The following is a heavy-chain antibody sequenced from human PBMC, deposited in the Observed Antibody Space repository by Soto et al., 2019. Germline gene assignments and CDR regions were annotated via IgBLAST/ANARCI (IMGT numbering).Heavy chain of an antibody. J-gene: IGHJ4*02. Sequence: KTSETLSLTCTVSSGSISSSSYYWGWIRQPPGKGLEWIGSIYYSASTYYNPSLKSRVTISVDTSKNQFSLKLSSVTAADTAVYYCATINQPLYGGNFFDYWGQGTLVTVSS. D-gene: IGHD4-17*01. CDR1: SGSISSSSYY. V-gene: IGHV4-39*01. CDR2: IYYSAST. CDR3: ATINQPLYGGNFFDY.